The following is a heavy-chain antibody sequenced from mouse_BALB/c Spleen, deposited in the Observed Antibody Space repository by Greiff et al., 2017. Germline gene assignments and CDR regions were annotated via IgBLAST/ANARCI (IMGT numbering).Heavy chain of an antibody. CDR2: ISYSGST. CDR3: ARGEQDRELGWFAY. V-gene: IGHV3-2*02. J-gene: IGHJ3*01. D-gene: IGHD4-1*01. Sequence: EVKLMESGPGLVKPSQSLSLTCTVTGYSITSYYAWNWIRQFPGNKLEWMGYISYSGSTSYNPSLKSRISITRDTSKNQFFLQLNSVTTEDTATYDGARGEQDRELGWFAYWGQGTMVTVSA. CDR1: GYSITSYYA.